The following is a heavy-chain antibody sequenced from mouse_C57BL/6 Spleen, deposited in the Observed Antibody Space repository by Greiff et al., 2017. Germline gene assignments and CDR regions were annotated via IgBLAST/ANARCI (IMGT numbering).Heavy chain of an antibody. CDR1: GFSLTSYG. CDR3: ARIDRGYFDV. V-gene: IGHV2-2*01. CDR2: IWSGGST. D-gene: IGHD2-14*01. Sequence: VKLMESGPGLVQPSQSLSITCTVSGFSLTSYGVHWVRQSPGKGLEWLGVIWSGGSTDSNAAFISRLSISKDNSKSQVFFKMNSLQADDTAIYYCARIDRGYFDVWGTGTTVTVSS. J-gene: IGHJ1*03.